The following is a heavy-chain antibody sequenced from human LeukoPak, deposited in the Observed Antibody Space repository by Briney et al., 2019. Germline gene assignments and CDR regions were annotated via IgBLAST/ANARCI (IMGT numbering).Heavy chain of an antibody. CDR3: ARLPTNSRVVTTYYFDY. J-gene: IGHJ4*02. CDR1: GYTFTSYD. V-gene: IGHV1-8*01. D-gene: IGHD2-21*02. CDR2: MNPNSGNT. Sequence: ASVKVSCKASGYTFTSYDINWVRQATGQGLEWMGWMNPNSGNTGYAQKFQGRVTMTRNTSISTAYMELSSLRSEDTAVYYCARLPTNSRVVTTYYFDYWGQGTLVTVSS.